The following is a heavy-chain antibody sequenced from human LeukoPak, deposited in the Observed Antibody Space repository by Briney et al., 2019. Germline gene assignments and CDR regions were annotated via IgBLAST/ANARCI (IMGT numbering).Heavy chain of an antibody. Sequence: SVKVSCKASGGTFSSYAISWVRQAPGRGLEWMGSVIPIFGSASYGQNFQDRVTITVDESTNTAYLDLSSLRSDDTAVYYCARAQSTFDYYYYMDVWGKGTTVTVSS. D-gene: IGHD2/OR15-2a*01. CDR1: GGTFSSYA. J-gene: IGHJ6*03. V-gene: IGHV1-69*13. CDR3: ARAQSTFDYYYYMDV. CDR2: VIPIFGSA.